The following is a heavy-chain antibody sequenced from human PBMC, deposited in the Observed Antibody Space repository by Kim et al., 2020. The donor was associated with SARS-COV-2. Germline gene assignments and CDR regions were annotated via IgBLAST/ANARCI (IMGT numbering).Heavy chain of an antibody. CDR2: IYYTGTT. V-gene: IGHV4-61*01. D-gene: IGHD6-6*01. CDR1: GGSVSSGSYY. CDR3: SRGEYGRSSELVRHFDY. Sequence: SETLSLTCTVSGGSVSSGSYYWNWIRQPPGKGLEWIGNIYYTGTTKYNPSLKSRVTISVDTSRNQFSLRLRSVTTADTAMYYCSRGEYGRSSELVRHFDYLGQGILVTGS. J-gene: IGHJ4*02.